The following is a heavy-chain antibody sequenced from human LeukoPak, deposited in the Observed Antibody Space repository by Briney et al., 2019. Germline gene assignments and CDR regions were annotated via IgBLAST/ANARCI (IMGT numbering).Heavy chain of an antibody. J-gene: IGHJ4*02. CDR3: VRDYFTDTDGYYEHYLDI. Sequence: GGSLRLSCEASGFSVGGNYMTWVRQAPGKGLEWVSVLYRGGSTIYADSVRGRFTISRDRDNNTLYLQMNDLRAEDTAVYYCVRDYFTDTDGYYEHYLDIWGQGTLVTVSS. V-gene: IGHV3-53*01. CDR1: GFSVGGNY. CDR2: LYRGGST. D-gene: IGHD3-22*01.